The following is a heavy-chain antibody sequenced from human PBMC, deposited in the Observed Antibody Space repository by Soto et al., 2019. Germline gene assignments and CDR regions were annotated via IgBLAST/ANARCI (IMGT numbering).Heavy chain of an antibody. Sequence: ASVKVSCKASGYTFTSYGISWVRQAPGQGLEWMGWISAYNGNTNYAQKLQGRVTMTTDTSTSTAYMELRSLRSDDTAVYYCASSTGGHYYYGMDVWGQGTTVTVS. J-gene: IGHJ6*02. V-gene: IGHV1-18*01. CDR1: GYTFTSYG. D-gene: IGHD4-4*01. CDR3: ASSTGGHYYYGMDV. CDR2: ISAYNGNT.